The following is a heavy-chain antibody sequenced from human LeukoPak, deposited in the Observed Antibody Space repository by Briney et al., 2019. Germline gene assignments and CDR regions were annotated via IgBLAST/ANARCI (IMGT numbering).Heavy chain of an antibody. Sequence: GGSLRLSCAASGFTFDDYAMHWVRHVPGKGLEWVSGISWNSGRIGYADSVKGRFTISRDNAKNSLYLQMNSLRAEDTALYYCARHNGDQKAFDIWGQGTMVTVSS. J-gene: IGHJ3*02. CDR1: GFTFDDYA. D-gene: IGHD7-27*01. V-gene: IGHV3-9*01. CDR2: ISWNSGRI. CDR3: ARHNGDQKAFDI.